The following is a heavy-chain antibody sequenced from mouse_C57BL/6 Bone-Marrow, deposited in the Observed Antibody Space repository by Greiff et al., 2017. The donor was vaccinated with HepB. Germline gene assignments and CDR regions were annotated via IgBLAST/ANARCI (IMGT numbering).Heavy chain of an antibody. CDR1: GFNIKDDY. CDR3: TFVSIRYFDV. V-gene: IGHV14-4*01. J-gene: IGHJ1*03. D-gene: IGHD2-4*01. Sequence: EVQLQQSGAELVRPGASVKLSCTASGFNIKDDYMHWVKQRPEQGLEWIGWIDPENGDTEYASKFQGKATITADTSSNTAYLQLSSLTSEDTAVYYCTFVSIRYFDVWGTGTTVTASS. CDR2: IDPENGDT.